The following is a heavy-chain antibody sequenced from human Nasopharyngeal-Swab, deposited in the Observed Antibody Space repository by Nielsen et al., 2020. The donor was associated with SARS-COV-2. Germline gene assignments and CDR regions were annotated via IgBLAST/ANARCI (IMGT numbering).Heavy chain of an antibody. D-gene: IGHD6-19*01. CDR2: ISYDGSNK. Sequence: GGSLRLSCAASGFTFSSCAMHWVRQAPGKGLEWVAVISYDGSNKYYADSVKGRFTISRDNSKNTLYLQMNSLRAEDTAVYYCARDEGGGWRPWGQGTLVTVSS. CDR3: ARDEGGGWRP. CDR1: GFTFSSCA. V-gene: IGHV3-30-3*01. J-gene: IGHJ4*02.